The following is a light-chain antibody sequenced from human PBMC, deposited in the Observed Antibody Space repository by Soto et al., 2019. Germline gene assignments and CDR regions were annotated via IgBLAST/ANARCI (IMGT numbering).Light chain of an antibody. Sequence: QSALTQPASVSASPGQSITISCTGTSSDVGKYNLVSWYQQHPGKAPKLMIYEDIERPSGVSNRFSGSKSGNTASLTISGLQTEDEADYYGCSYAGGLGVGFGGGTNLTVL. CDR3: CSYAGGLGVG. CDR2: EDI. V-gene: IGLV2-23*01. J-gene: IGLJ2*01. CDR1: SSDVGKYNL.